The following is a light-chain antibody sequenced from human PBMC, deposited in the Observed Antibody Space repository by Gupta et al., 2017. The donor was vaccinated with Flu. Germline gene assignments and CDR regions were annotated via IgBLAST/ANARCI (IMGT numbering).Light chain of an antibody. V-gene: IGKV1-27*01. Sequence: SLSASVGDKVTITCRASQDIRNSLVWYQQKPGQVPKVLISAASTLQAGVPSRFSGSGFGTDFTLIISSLQPEDVATYYCQESTSPPHTFG. J-gene: IGKJ1*01. CDR2: AAS. CDR1: QDIRNS. CDR3: QESTSPPHT.